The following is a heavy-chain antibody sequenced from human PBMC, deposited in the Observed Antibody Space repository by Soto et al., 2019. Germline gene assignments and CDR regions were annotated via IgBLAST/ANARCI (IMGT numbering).Heavy chain of an antibody. J-gene: IGHJ3*02. CDR1: GYTFTNYY. Sequence: XXVKVSCKASGYTFTNYYMHWVRQAPGQGLEWMGIINPSGGSTSYAQKFQGRVTMTRDTSTSTVYMELSSLRSEDTAVYYCARELSRAGAFDIWGQGTMVTVSS. CDR2: INPSGGST. D-gene: IGHD2-2*01. V-gene: IGHV1-46*03. CDR3: ARELSRAGAFDI.